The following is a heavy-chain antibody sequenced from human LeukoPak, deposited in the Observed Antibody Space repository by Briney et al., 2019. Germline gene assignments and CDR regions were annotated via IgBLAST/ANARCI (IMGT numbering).Heavy chain of an antibody. D-gene: IGHD5-18*01. Sequence: ASVKVSCKASGYTFTSYGISWVRQAPGQGLEWMGWISAYNGNTNYAQKLQGRVTMTTDTSTSTAYMELRSLRSDDTAVYYCARDRPENGYGYYYYMDVWGKGTTVTVSS. CDR3: ARDRPENGYGYYYYMDV. J-gene: IGHJ6*03. V-gene: IGHV1-18*01. CDR1: GYTFTSYG. CDR2: ISAYNGNT.